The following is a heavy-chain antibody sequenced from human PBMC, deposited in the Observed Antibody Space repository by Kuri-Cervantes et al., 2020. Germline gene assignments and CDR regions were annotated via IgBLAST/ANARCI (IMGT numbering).Heavy chain of an antibody. CDR1: GDSINSYF. CDR3: AKGGASSQWFDP. Sequence: SETLSLTCTVSGDSINSYFWSWIRQPAGKGLEWIGRFYTSGSTNYNPSLKSRATISVDKSKNQFSLNLSSVTAADTAVYYCAKGGASSQWFDPWGQGTLVTVSS. D-gene: IGHD6-6*01. V-gene: IGHV4-4*07. J-gene: IGHJ5*02. CDR2: FYTSGST.